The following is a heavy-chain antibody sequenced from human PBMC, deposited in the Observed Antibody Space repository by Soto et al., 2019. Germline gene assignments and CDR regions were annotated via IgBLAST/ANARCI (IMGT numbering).Heavy chain of an antibody. Sequence: GGSLRLSCAVSGFTFSTYSMNWVRQAPGKGLEWVSGISWNSDTTGYADSVKGRFTISRDNAKNSLYLQMSSLRAEDTALYYCARGLGFSFYYIEAWGKGTTVTVSS. CDR3: ARGLGFSFYYIEA. J-gene: IGHJ6*03. D-gene: IGHD6-25*01. V-gene: IGHV3-20*04. CDR1: GFTFSTYS. CDR2: ISWNSDTT.